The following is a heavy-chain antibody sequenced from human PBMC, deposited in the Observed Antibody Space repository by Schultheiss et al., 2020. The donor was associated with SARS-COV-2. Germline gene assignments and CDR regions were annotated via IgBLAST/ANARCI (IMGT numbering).Heavy chain of an antibody. D-gene: IGHD5-18*01. V-gene: IGHV4-59*01. Sequence: SETLSLTCTVSGGSMNSYYWTWIRQSPGKGLEWIGHIYYSGRATYNPSLESRVTISVDTSKNQFSLDVTSVTAADTAVYYCARLIAGYSYGHYAEYFRLWGQGTPVTGSS. CDR2: IYYSGRA. CDR3: ARLIAGYSYGHYAEYFRL. J-gene: IGHJ1*01. CDR1: GGSMNSYY.